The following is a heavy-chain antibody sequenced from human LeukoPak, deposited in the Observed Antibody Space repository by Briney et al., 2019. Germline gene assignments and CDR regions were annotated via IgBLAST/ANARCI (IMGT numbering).Heavy chain of an antibody. CDR1: GDSIYNSDYY. D-gene: IGHD2-15*01. Sequence: SETLSLTCTVSGDSIYNSDYYWGWIRRPPGKGLEWIGSIFYGGSSYYNPSLESRVTISIAPSKSQFSLNLRFVTAADTAVYYCARFGSRIGSGASFGFESWGQGTLVLVSS. CDR3: ARFGSRIGSGASFGFES. V-gene: IGHV4-39*07. J-gene: IGHJ4*02. CDR2: IFYGGSS.